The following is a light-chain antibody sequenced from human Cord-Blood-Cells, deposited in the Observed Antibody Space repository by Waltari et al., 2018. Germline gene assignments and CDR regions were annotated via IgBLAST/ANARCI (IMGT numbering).Light chain of an antibody. CDR2: DVS. Sequence: QSALTQPRSVSGSPGQSVTISCTGTSSDVGGYNYVSWYQQHPGKAPKLMFYDVSKRPSGVPDRFSGSKSGNTPSLTISGLQAEDEADYYCCSYTGSYAGWVFGGGTKLTVL. CDR3: CSYTGSYAGWV. CDR1: SSDVGGYNY. V-gene: IGLV2-11*01. J-gene: IGLJ3*02.